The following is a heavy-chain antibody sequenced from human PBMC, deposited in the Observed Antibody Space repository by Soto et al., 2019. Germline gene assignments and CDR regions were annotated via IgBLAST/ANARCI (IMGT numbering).Heavy chain of an antibody. Sequence: PGGSLRLSCAASGFTFNDYYMNWIRQAPGKGLEWVGYVHFSGSTTYNPSLEPRLNISFDMSKSQVYLQLTSVTAADTAVYYCARFGAAAAHDDNWGRGVLVTAPQ. V-gene: IGHV4-59*01. J-gene: IGHJ4*01. D-gene: IGHD6-13*01. CDR1: GFTFNDYY. CDR2: VHFSGST. CDR3: ARFGAAAAHDDN.